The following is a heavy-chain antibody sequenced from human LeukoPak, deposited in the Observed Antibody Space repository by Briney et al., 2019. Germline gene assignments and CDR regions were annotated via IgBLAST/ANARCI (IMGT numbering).Heavy chain of an antibody. CDR2: IYLDGSNK. J-gene: IGHJ6*02. V-gene: IGHV3-30*18. CDR1: GFTFSSYG. D-gene: IGHD2-15*01. Sequence: GGSLRLSCAASGFTFSSYGMRWVRQAQGKGLGWVAVIYLDGSNKYYADSVKGRFTISRDNSKNTLYLQMNSLRAEDTAVYYCAKAPCGSCYSRSDYYGMDVWGQGTTVTVSS. CDR3: AKAPCGSCYSRSDYYGMDV.